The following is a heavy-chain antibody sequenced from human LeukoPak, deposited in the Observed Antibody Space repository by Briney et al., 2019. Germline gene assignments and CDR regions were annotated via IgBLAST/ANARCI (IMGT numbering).Heavy chain of an antibody. D-gene: IGHD3-22*01. CDR1: GYRFTNYW. J-gene: IGHJ4*02. Sequence: PGESLKISCKCSGYRFTNYWIGWVRQMPGKGLELMGSIYPGDSDTRYSPSFQGQVTISADKSITTAYLHWISLKASDTATYYCARQGVYYSDSSAFYYWGQGTLVTVSS. V-gene: IGHV5-51*01. CDR3: ARQGVYYSDSSAFYY. CDR2: IYPGDSDT.